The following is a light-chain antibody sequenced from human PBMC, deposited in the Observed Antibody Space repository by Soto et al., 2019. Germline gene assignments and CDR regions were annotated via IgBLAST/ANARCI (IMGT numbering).Light chain of an antibody. J-gene: IGKJ4*01. V-gene: IGKV3-20*01. Sequence: EFVLTQSPGTLSLSPGERATLSCRASQTVRNNYLAWYQQKPGQAPRLLIYDASSRATGIPDRFSGGGSGTGFTLTISRLEPEDFAVYYFQQISSYPLTFGGGTKVDIK. CDR2: DAS. CDR3: QQISSYPLT. CDR1: QTVRNNY.